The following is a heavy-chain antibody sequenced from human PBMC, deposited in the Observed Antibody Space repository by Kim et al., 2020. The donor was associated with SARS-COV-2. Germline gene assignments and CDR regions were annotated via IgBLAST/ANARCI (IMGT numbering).Heavy chain of an antibody. CDR1: GFTFSSYG. V-gene: IGHV3-30*18. J-gene: IGHJ4*02. Sequence: GGSLRLSCAASGFTFSSYGMHWVRQAPGKGLEWVAVISYDGSNKYYADSVKGRFTISRDNSKNTLYLQMNSLRAEDTAVYYCAKDVAVAGVRNWMLDYWGQGTLVTVSS. CDR3: AKDVAVAGVRNWMLDY. CDR2: ISYDGSNK. D-gene: IGHD6-19*01.